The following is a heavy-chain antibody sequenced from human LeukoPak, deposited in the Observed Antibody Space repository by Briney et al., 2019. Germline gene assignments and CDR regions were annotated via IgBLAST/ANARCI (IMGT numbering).Heavy chain of an antibody. V-gene: IGHV5-51*01. CDR1: GYSFNSSW. CDR3: ARLRTYGDYALNY. D-gene: IGHD4-17*01. CDR2: IYPGDSDT. J-gene: IGHJ4*02. Sequence: GESLKISCSGSGYSFNSSWIGWVRQMPGKGLEWMGIIYPGDSDTRYSPSFQGQVAISADKSISTAYLQWSSLKASDSAMYYCARLRTYGDYALNYWGQGTLVTVSS.